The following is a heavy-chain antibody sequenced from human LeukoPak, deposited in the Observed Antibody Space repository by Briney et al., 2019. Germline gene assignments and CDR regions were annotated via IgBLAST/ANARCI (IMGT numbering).Heavy chain of an antibody. D-gene: IGHD3-10*01. V-gene: IGHV3-53*01. CDR3: ARVGDHYHWYLDV. CDR1: GFSVSTKY. CDR2: LYSGSST. J-gene: IGHJ2*01. Sequence: PGGSLRLSCDGSGFSVSTKYMNWVRQAPGKGLEWVSILYSGSSTYYTDSVKGRFTVSRDDSKNTLYLHMNSLGVEDTAVHYCARVGDHYHWYLDVWGRGTLVTVSS.